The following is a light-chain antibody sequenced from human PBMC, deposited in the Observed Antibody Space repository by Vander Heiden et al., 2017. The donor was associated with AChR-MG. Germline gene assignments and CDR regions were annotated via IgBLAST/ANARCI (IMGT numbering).Light chain of an antibody. Sequence: QSVLTQPPSASGTPGQRVTISCSGNSSNIGSNTVNWYQQLPGTAPNLLIYSNNQRPSGVPDRFSGSKSGTSASLAISGLQSEDEADYYCAAWDDSLNGPVFGGGTKLTVL. CDR2: SNN. V-gene: IGLV1-44*01. J-gene: IGLJ3*02. CDR1: SSNIGSNT. CDR3: AAWDDSLNGPV.